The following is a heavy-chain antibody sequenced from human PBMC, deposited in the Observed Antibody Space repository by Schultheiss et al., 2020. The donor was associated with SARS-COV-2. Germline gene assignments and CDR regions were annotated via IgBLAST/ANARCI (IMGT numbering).Heavy chain of an antibody. J-gene: IGHJ4*02. CDR1: GGSISSSSYY. V-gene: IGHV4-39*07. Sequence: SETLSLTCTVSGGSISSSSYYWGWIRQPPGKGLEWIGSIYYSGSTNYNPSLKSRVTISVDTSKNQFSLKLSSVTAADTAVYYCARGGAAARDFDYWGQGTLVTVSS. CDR3: ARGGAAARDFDY. D-gene: IGHD6-13*01. CDR2: IYYSGST.